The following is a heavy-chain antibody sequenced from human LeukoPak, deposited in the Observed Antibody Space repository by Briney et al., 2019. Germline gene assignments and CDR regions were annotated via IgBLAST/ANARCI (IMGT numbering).Heavy chain of an antibody. CDR2: IWSDATNQ. D-gene: IGHD4-11*01. J-gene: IGHJ4*02. Sequence: GGSLRLSCEASGFSFSHYGMHWVRQAPGKGLEWVTVIWSDATNQYYADSVKGRFTISRDNFKNTVSLQMNSLRAEDTAVYYCVKDAQRGFDYSNSLEHWGQGSLVTVSS. CDR1: GFSFSHYG. CDR3: VKDAQRGFDYSNSLEH. V-gene: IGHV3-33*06.